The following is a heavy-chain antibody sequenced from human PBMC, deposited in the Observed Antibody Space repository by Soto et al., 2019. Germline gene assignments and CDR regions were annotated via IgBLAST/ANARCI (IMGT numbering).Heavy chain of an antibody. D-gene: IGHD1-26*01. CDR1: GGTFSSYA. CDR3: ARAVSLKWELRALLAPYYYYGMDV. Sequence: QVQLVQSGAEVKKPGSSVKVSCKASGGTFSSYAISWVRQAPGQGLEWMGGIIPIFGTANYAQKFQGRVTITADESTSTAYMELSSLRSEDTAVYYCARAVSLKWELRALLAPYYYYGMDVWGQGTTVTVSS. J-gene: IGHJ6*02. V-gene: IGHV1-69*01. CDR2: IIPIFGTA.